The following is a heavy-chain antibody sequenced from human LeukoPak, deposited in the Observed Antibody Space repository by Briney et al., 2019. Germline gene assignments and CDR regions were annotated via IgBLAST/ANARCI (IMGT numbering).Heavy chain of an antibody. Sequence: PGGSLRLSCAASGFTFSSYAMSWVRQAPGKGLEWVSAISGSGGSTYHADSVKGRFTISRDNSKNTLYLQMNSLRAEDTAVYYCAKLYLPGYCSSTSCYTAFDIWGQGTMVTVSS. V-gene: IGHV3-23*01. CDR2: ISGSGGST. D-gene: IGHD2-2*02. CDR3: AKLYLPGYCSSTSCYTAFDI. J-gene: IGHJ3*02. CDR1: GFTFSSYA.